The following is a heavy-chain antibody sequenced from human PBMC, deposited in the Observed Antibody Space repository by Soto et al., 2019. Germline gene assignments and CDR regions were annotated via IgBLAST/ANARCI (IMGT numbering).Heavy chain of an antibody. V-gene: IGHV1-2*04. CDR3: ARVLIEANYYYYGMDV. D-gene: IGHD6-6*01. J-gene: IGHJ6*02. CDR2: INPNSGGT. Sequence: ASVKVSCKASGYTFTGYYMHWVRQAPGQGLEWMGWINPNSGGTNYAQKFQGWVTMTRDTSISTAYMELSRLRSDDTAVYYCARVLIEANYYYYGMDVWGQGTTVTVSS. CDR1: GYTFTGYY.